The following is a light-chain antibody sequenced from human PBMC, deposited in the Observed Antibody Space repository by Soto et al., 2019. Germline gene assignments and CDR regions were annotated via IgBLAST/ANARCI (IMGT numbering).Light chain of an antibody. J-gene: IGKJ2*01. CDR2: GAS. CDR1: QSVSSN. CDR3: QQYNNWPPYT. Sequence: EIVMTQSPATLSVSPGERNTLSCRASQSVSSNLAWYQQKPGQAPRLLSYGASTMSTGIPARFSGRGSGTEFTLTISSLQSEDFAVYYCQQYNNWPPYTVGQGTKLEIK. V-gene: IGKV3-15*01.